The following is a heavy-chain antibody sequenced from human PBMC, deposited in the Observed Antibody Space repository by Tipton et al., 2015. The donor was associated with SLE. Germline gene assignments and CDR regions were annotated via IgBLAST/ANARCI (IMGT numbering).Heavy chain of an antibody. J-gene: IGHJ4*02. CDR1: GGSFSGYF. Sequence: TLSLTGAVSGGSFSGYFWTWIRQSPGKGLEWIGEINHRGSTNYNRSRESRVTISVDTSKTQFSLKLDSVTAADTAVYYCARAGNYDILTGYFPVAFDFWGQGTLVAVSS. CDR3: ARAGNYDILTGYFPVAFDF. V-gene: IGHV4-34*01. D-gene: IGHD3-9*01. CDR2: INHRGST.